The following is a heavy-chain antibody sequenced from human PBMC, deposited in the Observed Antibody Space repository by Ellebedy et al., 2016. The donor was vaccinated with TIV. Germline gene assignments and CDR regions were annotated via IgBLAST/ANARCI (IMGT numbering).Heavy chain of an antibody. Sequence: PGGSLRLSCAASGFSFSDYYMSWIRQVPGTGLEWLSYISSSGSDTNYADSVKGRFTISRDNAKNSLYLEMNSLKVEDTAVYYCARGKAVAGSHFDYWGQGTLVTVSS. J-gene: IGHJ4*02. CDR2: ISSSGSDT. CDR3: ARGKAVAGSHFDY. CDR1: GFSFSDYY. D-gene: IGHD6-19*01. V-gene: IGHV3-11*06.